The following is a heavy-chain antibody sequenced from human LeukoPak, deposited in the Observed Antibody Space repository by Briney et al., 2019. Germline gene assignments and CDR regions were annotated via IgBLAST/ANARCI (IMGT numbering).Heavy chain of an antibody. CDR3: ARAFLERDFDY. V-gene: IGHV3-7*01. Sequence: GGSLRLSCAASGFTFSSYWMSWVRQAPGKGLEWVTNIKQDGSEKYYVDSVKGRFTISRDNAKNSLYLQMNSLRAEDTAVYYCARAFLERDFDYWGQGTLVTVSS. CDR1: GFTFSSYW. J-gene: IGHJ4*02. CDR2: IKQDGSEK. D-gene: IGHD2/OR15-2a*01.